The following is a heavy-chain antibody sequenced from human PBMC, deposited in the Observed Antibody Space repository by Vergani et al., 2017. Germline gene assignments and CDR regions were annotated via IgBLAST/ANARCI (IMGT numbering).Heavy chain of an antibody. Sequence: QVQLVESGGGVVQPGTSLRLSCVVSGFALNRHAMYWVRQAPGKGLEWVVGISFDGTNEYYPDLVKGRFTISRDIAKNTLYLQVRSLRLEDTGVYHCARDRGLXAGGRCYTEAWDYWGQGTPVTVSS. D-gene: IGHD2-2*02. V-gene: IGHV3-30-3*01. J-gene: IGHJ4*02. CDR3: ARDRGLXAGGRCYTEAWDY. CDR1: GFALNRHA. CDR2: ISFDGTNE.